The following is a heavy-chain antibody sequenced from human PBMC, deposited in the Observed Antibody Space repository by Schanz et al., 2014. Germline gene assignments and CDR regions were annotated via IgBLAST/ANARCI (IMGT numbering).Heavy chain of an antibody. J-gene: IGHJ4*02. D-gene: IGHD4-17*01. Sequence: QVQLVESGGGVVQPGGSLRLSCAASGFTFSSYGMHWVRQAPGKGLEWVTFIRVDGSDKYYADSVKGRFSVSRDNSKNTLYLQMNSLRADDTAVYYCVRDTDYHFDYWGQGTLVTVSS. CDR2: IRVDGSDK. CDR3: VRDTDYHFDY. CDR1: GFTFSSYG. V-gene: IGHV3-30*02.